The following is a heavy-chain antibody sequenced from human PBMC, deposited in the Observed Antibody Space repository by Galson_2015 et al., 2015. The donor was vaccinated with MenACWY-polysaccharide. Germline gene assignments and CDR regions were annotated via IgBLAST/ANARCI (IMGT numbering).Heavy chain of an antibody. V-gene: IGHV3-23*01. D-gene: IGHD5-24*01. CDR1: GFAFSSYA. CDR3: ASRLLQSGYFDY. J-gene: IGHJ4*02. CDR2: ISGGGITT. Sequence: SLRLSCAASGFAFSSYAMSWVRQAPGKGLEWVSVISGGGITTNYADSVKGRFTISRDKAKNSLYLQMNSLRAEDTAVYYCASRLLQSGYFDYWGRGTLVTVSS.